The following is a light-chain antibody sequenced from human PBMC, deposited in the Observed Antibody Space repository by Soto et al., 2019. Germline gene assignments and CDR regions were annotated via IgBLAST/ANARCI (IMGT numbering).Light chain of an antibody. CDR2: RNN. CDR1: SSNIGSNF. J-gene: IGLJ2*01. CDR3: AAWDDSLGAVV. Sequence: QSVLTQPPSASGTPGQRVTISCSGSSSNIGSNFVYWYQQLPGTAPRLLIYRNNQRPSGVPDRFSGSKSGTSASLAISGLGSEDEADYYCAAWDDSLGAVVFGGGTKLTVL. V-gene: IGLV1-47*01.